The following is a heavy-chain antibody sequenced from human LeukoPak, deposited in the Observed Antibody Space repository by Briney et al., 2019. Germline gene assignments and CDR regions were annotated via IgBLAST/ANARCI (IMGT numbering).Heavy chain of an antibody. CDR3: ARGGLELPEGYFGY. CDR2: INHSGST. V-gene: IGHV4-34*01. Sequence: SETLSLTCAVYGGSFNNYYWSWIRQPPGKGLQWIGEINHSGSTNYNPSLKSRVLISVDPSKTQFSLKVTSVTAADTALYYCARGGLELPEGYFGYWAQGTLVTVSS. D-gene: IGHD1-7*01. J-gene: IGHJ4*02. CDR1: GGSFNNYY.